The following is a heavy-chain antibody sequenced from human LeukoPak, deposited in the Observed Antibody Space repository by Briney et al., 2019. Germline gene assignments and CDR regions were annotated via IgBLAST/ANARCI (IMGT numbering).Heavy chain of an antibody. CDR1: GFTFSSYA. V-gene: IGHV3-30*14. CDR2: ISYDGSNK. J-gene: IGHJ4*02. Sequence: PGRSLRLSCAASGFTFSSYAMHWVRQAPSKALEWVAVISYDGSNKFYADSVKGRFSLSRDNSKNTLYLQMSSLRAEDMAVYYCGRLVGVGGGLDYWGQGTLVTVSS. D-gene: IGHD3-10*01. CDR3: GRLVGVGGGLDY.